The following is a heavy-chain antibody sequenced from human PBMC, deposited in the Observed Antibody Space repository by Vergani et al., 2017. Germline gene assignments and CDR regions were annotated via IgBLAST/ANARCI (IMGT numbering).Heavy chain of an antibody. CDR3: XTDHTTYYYDSSGYRLDY. CDR2: IKSKTDGGTT. D-gene: IGHD3-22*01. CDR1: GFTFSNAW. J-gene: IGHJ4*02. Sequence: EVQLVESGGGLVKPGGSLRLSCAASGFTFSNAWMNWVRQAPGKGLEWVGRIKSKTDGGTTDYAAPVKGRFTISRDDSKNTLYLQMNSLKTEDTAVYYCXTDHTTYYYDSSGYRLDYWGQGTLVTVSS. V-gene: IGHV3-15*07.